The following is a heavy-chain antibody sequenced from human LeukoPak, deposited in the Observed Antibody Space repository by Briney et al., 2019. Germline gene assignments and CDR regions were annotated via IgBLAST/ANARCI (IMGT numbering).Heavy chain of an antibody. CDR2: IYYSGST. Sequence: SETLSLTCTVSGGSISGFYWTWIRQPPGKGLEWIGDIYYSGSTNYNPSLKSRVTISVDTSKNQFSLKLSSVTAADTAVYYCARTYYDILTGYHEQAFDIWGQGTMVTVSS. J-gene: IGHJ3*02. V-gene: IGHV4-59*12. CDR1: GGSISGFY. CDR3: ARTYYDILTGYHEQAFDI. D-gene: IGHD3-9*01.